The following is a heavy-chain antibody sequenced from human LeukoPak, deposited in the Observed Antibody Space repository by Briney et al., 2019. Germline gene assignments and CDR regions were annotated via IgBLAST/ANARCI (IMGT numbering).Heavy chain of an antibody. CDR3: ARSTYCSSTSCYTPVVGY. D-gene: IGHD2-2*02. V-gene: IGHV4-31*03. CDR2: IYYSGST. Sequence: PSQTLSLTCTVSGGSISSGGYYWSWIRQRPGKGLEWIGYIYYSGSTYYNPSLKSRVTISVDTSKNQFSLKLSSVTAADTAVYYCARSTYCSSTSCYTPVVGYWGQGTLVTVSS. J-gene: IGHJ4*02. CDR1: GGSISSGGYY.